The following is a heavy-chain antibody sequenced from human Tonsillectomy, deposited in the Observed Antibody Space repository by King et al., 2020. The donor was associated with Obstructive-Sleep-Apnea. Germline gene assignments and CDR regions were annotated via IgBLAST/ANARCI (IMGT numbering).Heavy chain of an antibody. CDR3: ASSYYEIIGHNWFGP. D-gene: IGHD3-22*01. J-gene: IGHJ5*02. CDR1: GDSFSTYW. Sequence: QLVQSGAEVKKPGDSLKNSCRGTGDSFSTYWIGWVRQMPGKGLEWMGIISPGDSDTTYSPSFQGQVTISVDKSITTAYLQWSSLKASDTAMYYCASSYYEIIGHNWFGPWGQGTLVTVSA. CDR2: ISPGDSDT. V-gene: IGHV5-51*01.